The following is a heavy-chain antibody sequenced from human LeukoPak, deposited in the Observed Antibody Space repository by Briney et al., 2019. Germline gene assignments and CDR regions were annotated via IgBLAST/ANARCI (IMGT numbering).Heavy chain of an antibody. V-gene: IGHV1-8*01. CDR2: MNPNSGNT. J-gene: IGHJ4*02. CDR3: ARGRDRVNGDYVGY. D-gene: IGHD5-12*01. Sequence: ASVKVSCKASGYTFTSYDINWVRQATGQGLEWMGWMNPNSGNTGYAQKFQGRVTMTRNTSISTAYMELSSLRSEDTAVYYCARGRDRVNGDYVGYWGQGTLVTVSS. CDR1: GYTFTSYD.